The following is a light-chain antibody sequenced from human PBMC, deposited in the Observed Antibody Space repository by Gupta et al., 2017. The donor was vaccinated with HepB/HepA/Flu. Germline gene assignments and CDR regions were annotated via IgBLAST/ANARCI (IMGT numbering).Light chain of an antibody. Sequence: EIVLTQSPATLSLSPGERAALSCRASQRIDNNLGWYQQKPGQAPRLLISDASNRATGIPARFSGSGSGTDFTLTISSLEPEDFAVYYCQQRNYCPLTFGQGTPL. CDR2: DAS. J-gene: IGKJ5*01. CDR1: QRIDNN. V-gene: IGKV3-11*01. CDR3: QQRNYCPLT.